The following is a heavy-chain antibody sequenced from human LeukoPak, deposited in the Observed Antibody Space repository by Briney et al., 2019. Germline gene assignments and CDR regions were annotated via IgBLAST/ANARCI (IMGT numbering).Heavy chain of an antibody. CDR3: ARDNPPYYDFWSGFQYHFDY. CDR2: IIPIFGTA. Sequence: ASVKVSCKASGGTFSSYAISWVRQAPGQGLEWMGGIIPIFGTANYAQKFQGRVTMTRDMSTSTVYMELSSLRSEDTAVYYCARDNPPYYDFWSGFQYHFDYWGQGTLVTVSS. CDR1: GGTFSSYA. V-gene: IGHV1-69*05. D-gene: IGHD3-3*01. J-gene: IGHJ4*02.